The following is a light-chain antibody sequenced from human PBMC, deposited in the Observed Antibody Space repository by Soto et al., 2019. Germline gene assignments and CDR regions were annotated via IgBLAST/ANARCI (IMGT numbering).Light chain of an antibody. CDR1: QGVSRK. V-gene: IGKV3-20*01. CDR2: GAS. J-gene: IGKJ5*01. Sequence: DIVMTQSPATLSVAPGERVTFSCRASQGVSRKLAWYQHKPGQAPRLLIYGASTRATGIPDRFSGSGSGTDFTLTISRLEPEDFAVYYCHHYGGSPITFGQGTRLEIK. CDR3: HHYGGSPIT.